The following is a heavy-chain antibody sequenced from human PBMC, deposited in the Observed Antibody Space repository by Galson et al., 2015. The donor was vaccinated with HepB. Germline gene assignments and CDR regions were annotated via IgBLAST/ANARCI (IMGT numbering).Heavy chain of an antibody. D-gene: IGHD5-24*01. CDR1: GFTFSSYG. CDR2: ISYDGSNK. V-gene: IGHV3-30*18. J-gene: IGHJ4*02. CDR3: AKGGGWLQPLVVDY. Sequence: SLRLSCAASGFTFSSYGMHWVRQAPGKGLEWVAVISYDGSNKYYADSVKGRFTISRDNSKNTLYLQMNSLRAEDTAVYYCAKGGGWLQPLVVDYWGQGTLVTVSS.